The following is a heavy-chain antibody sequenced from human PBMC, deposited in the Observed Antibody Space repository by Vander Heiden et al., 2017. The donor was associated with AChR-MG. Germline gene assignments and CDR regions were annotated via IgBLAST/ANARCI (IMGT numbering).Heavy chain of an antibody. J-gene: IGHJ4*02. CDR2: ISGSGGST. CDR3: AKDRAYDFWSGYYTAFDY. V-gene: IGHV3-23*01. CDR1: GFTFRSHA. Sequence: EVQLLESGGGLVQPGGSLRLSCAALGFTFRSHAMSWVRQAPGKGLEWVSAISGSGGSTYYADSVKGRFTISRDNSKNTLYLQMNSLRAEDTAVYYCAKDRAYDFWSGYYTAFDYWGQGTLVTVSS. D-gene: IGHD3-3*01.